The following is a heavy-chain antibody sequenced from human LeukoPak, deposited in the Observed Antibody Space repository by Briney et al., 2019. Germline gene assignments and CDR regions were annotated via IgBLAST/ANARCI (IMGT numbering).Heavy chain of an antibody. J-gene: IGHJ4*02. V-gene: IGHV3-48*03. CDR2: ISNSGDIR. CDR3: SGGPQYSGTDGD. D-gene: IGHD1-26*01. Sequence: PGGSLRLSCVVSGFSFSDYEMAWVRQAPGMGLEWISYISNSGDIRRYADAVKGRFAISRDNAKNSVSLQMNSLIADDTGLYFCSGGPQYSGTDGDWGQGTLVTVSS. CDR1: GFSFSDYE.